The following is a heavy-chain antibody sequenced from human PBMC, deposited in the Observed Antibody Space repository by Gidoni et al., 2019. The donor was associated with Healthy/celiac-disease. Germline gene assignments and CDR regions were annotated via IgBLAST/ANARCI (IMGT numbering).Heavy chain of an antibody. D-gene: IGHD5-12*01. V-gene: IGHV3-23*01. CDR3: ANIGHSGYDWY. Sequence: EVQLLEYGGGLVQPGGSLRLSCAASGFTFSSYAMSWVRQAPGKGLEWVSAISGSGGSTYYADSVKGRFTISRDNSKNPLYLQMNSLRAEDTAVYYCANIGHSGYDWYWGQGTLVTVSS. CDR2: ISGSGGST. J-gene: IGHJ4*02. CDR1: GFTFSSYA.